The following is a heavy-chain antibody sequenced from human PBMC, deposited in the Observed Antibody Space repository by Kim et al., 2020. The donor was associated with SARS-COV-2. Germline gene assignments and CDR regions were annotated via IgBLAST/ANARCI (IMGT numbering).Heavy chain of an antibody. J-gene: IGHJ4*02. D-gene: IGHD6-19*01. CDR2: T. CDR3: ARGLTVAASAD. Sequence: TDSNPYLKRRVTISADTSKNQFSLNLYSVTATDTAVYYCARGLTVAASADWGQGTLVTVSS. V-gene: IGHV4-39*02.